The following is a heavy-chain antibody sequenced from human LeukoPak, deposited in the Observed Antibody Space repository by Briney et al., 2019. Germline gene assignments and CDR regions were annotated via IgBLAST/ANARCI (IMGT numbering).Heavy chain of an antibody. CDR2: IKEDGSEK. CDR1: GFNFGEFW. J-gene: IGHJ4*02. Sequence: DPGGSLRLSCAASGFNFGEFWMAWVRQTPGKGLEWVADIKEDGSEKFYVDSVKGRFTISRDNAKNSLYLQMNSLRAEDTALYYCAKSSGVLDYGEDGPDYWGQGTLVTVSS. V-gene: IGHV3-7*03. D-gene: IGHD4-17*01. CDR3: AKSSGVLDYGEDGPDY.